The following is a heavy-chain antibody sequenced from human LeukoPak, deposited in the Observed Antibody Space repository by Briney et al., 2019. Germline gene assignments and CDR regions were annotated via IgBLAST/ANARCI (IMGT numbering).Heavy chain of an antibody. CDR2: MYSSGST. J-gene: IGHJ3*02. Sequence: SETLSLTCTVSGGSIIISSYYWGWIRQPPGKGLEWIGSMYSSGSTYYNPSLKGRVIISVDTSKNQFSLKLSSVTAADTAVYYCASPGSDNSGGAFDIWGQGTMVTVSS. V-gene: IGHV4-39*07. CDR1: GGSIIISSYY. CDR3: ASPGSDNSGGAFDI. D-gene: IGHD3-10*01.